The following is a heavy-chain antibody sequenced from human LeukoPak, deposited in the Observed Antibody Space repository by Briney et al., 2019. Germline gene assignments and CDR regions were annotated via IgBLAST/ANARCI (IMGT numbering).Heavy chain of an antibody. J-gene: IGHJ3*02. V-gene: IGHV3-23*01. CDR1: GFTFSIYA. Sequence: GGSLRLSCAASGFTFSIYAMSWVRQAPGKGLEWVSAISGSGGSTYYADSVKGRFTISRDNSKNTLYLQMNSLRAEDTAVYYCAKDFRDDYTTDAFDIWGQGTMVTVSS. CDR3: AKDFRDDYTTDAFDI. D-gene: IGHD5-24*01. CDR2: ISGSGGST.